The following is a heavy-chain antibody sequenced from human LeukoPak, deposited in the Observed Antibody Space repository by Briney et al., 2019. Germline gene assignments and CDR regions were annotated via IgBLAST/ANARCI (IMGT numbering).Heavy chain of an antibody. D-gene: IGHD1-26*01. CDR1: GGSISSYY. V-gene: IGHV4-4*07. CDR2: IYTSGST. CDR3: AREGAAPYYYYMDV. J-gene: IGHJ6*03. Sequence: SETLSLTCTVSGGSISSYYWSWIRQPAGKGLEWIGRIYTSGSTNYNPSLKSRVTMSVDTSRNQFSLKLSSVTAADTAVYYCAREGAAPYYYYMDVWGKGTTVTISS.